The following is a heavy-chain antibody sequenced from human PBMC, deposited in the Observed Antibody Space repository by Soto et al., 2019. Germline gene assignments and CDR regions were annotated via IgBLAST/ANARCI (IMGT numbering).Heavy chain of an antibody. V-gene: IGHV4-31*03. CDR1: GGSISTGGYY. J-gene: IGHJ4*02. Sequence: QVQLQESGPGLVKPSQTLSLTCTVSGGSISTGGYYWSWIRQYPGKGLEWTGYIYYTGSAHYNPSLTSRVTRAVATSTNRFALKLTSVTAAATAVYYCASGRSDIAVVPVDFWGPGTLVSVSS. CDR3: ASGRSDIAVVPVDF. CDR2: IYYTGSA. D-gene: IGHD2-2*01.